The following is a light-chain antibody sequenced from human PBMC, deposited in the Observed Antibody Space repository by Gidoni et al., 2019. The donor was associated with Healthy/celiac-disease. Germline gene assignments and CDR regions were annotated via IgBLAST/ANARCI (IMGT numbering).Light chain of an antibody. CDR2: WSS. CDR1: QSVLYSSNNKNY. Sequence: MVMTRSPASLAVSLGERATSTCKSSQSVLYSSNNKNYLAWYQQKPEQPPKLLIYWSSTRESGVPDRFSGSGSGTAFTLTISSLHAEDVAVYYCQQYYSPYTFGQGTKLEIK. V-gene: IGKV4-1*01. CDR3: QQYYSPYT. J-gene: IGKJ2*01.